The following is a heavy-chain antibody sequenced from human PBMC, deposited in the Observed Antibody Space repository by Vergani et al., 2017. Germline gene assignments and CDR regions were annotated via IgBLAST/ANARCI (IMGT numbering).Heavy chain of an antibody. V-gene: IGHV3-30*07. Sequence: QVQLVESGGGVVQPGRSLRLSCAASGFTFSSYAMHWVRQAPGKGLEWVAVISYDGSNKYCADSVKGRFTISRDNAKNSLYLQMNCLGAEDTAVYYCARGGPDTAMVTKRKYYYYYYMDVWGKGTTVTVSS. CDR1: GFTFSSYA. J-gene: IGHJ6*03. CDR2: ISYDGSNK. D-gene: IGHD5-18*01. CDR3: ARGGPDTAMVTKRKYYYYYYMDV.